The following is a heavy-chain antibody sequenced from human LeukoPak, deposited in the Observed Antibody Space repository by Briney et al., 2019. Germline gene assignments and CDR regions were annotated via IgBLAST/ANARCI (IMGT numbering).Heavy chain of an antibody. CDR3: ARDPNSAL. CDR2: IFSSGNS. D-gene: IGHD4-23*01. J-gene: IGHJ4*02. V-gene: IGHV4-4*07. CDR1: GGSISGAY. Sequence: SETLSLTCTVSGGSISGAYWSWTRQPTGKGLEWIGRIFSSGNSSYNPSLKSRVTMSVDTSKNQFSLKLSSVTAADTAVYYCARDPNSALWGQGTLVTVSS.